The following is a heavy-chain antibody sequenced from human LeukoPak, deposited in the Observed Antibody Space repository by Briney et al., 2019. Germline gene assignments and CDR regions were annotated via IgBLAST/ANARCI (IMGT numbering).Heavy chain of an antibody. D-gene: IGHD3-22*01. J-gene: IGHJ4*02. CDR1: GGSISSYY. V-gene: IGHV4-59*01. CDR2: IYYSGST. Sequence: SETLSLTCTVSGGSISSYYWSWIRQPPGKGLEWIGYIYYSGSTNYNPSLKSRVTISVDTSKNQFSLKLSSVTAADTAVYYCARGEYYYDSSGYYATPPDYWGRGTLVTVSS. CDR3: ARGEYYYDSSGYYATPPDY.